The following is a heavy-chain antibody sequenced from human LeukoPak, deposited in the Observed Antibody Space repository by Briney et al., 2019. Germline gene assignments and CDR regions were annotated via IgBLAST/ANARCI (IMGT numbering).Heavy chain of an antibody. CDR2: ISYDGSNK. D-gene: IGHD1-26*01. Sequence: PGGSLRLSCAASGFSFGSYGMHWVRQTPGKGLEWVAVISYDGSNKYYAESVKGRFTISRDNSKNTLYLQMNSLRAEDTAVYYCARECGGSYSEAFDIWGQGTTVTVSS. CDR1: GFSFGSYG. V-gene: IGHV3-30*03. CDR3: ARECGGSYSEAFDI. J-gene: IGHJ3*02.